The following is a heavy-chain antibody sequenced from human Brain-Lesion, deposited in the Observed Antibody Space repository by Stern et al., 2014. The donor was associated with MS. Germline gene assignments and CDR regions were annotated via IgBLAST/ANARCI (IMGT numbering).Heavy chain of an antibody. CDR1: GYTFPGYS. CDR2: INPKNGGT. V-gene: IGHV1-2*04. D-gene: IGHD3-22*01. CDR3: ATYYYDSTGYNDF. Sequence: VQLVESGAEVKKPGASVKVSCKASGYTFPGYSMHWVRQAPGPGLEWMGWINPKNGGTTYAQKFQGWVTMTRDTSINTAYMELSRLRSDDTAVYYCATYYYDSTGYNDFWGQGTLVTVSS. J-gene: IGHJ4*02.